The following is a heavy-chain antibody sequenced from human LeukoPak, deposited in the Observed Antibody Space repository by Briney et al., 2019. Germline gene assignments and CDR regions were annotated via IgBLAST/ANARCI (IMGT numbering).Heavy chain of an antibody. CDR2: ISTSSSYI. V-gene: IGHV3-21*01. D-gene: IGHD2-15*01. Sequence: GESLRLSCAASGFTFNRYNMNWVRRAPGKGLEWVSSISTSSSYIYYADSVRGRFTISRDNAKNSLYLQMNSLRAEDTAVYSCARGADGVSSNSRGWFDPWGQGTLVTVSS. CDR1: GFTFNRYN. CDR3: ARGADGVSSNSRGWFDP. J-gene: IGHJ5*02.